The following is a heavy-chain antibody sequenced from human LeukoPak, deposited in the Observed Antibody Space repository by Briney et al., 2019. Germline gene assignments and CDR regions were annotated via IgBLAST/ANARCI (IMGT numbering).Heavy chain of an antibody. J-gene: IGHJ6*02. Sequence: SETLSLTCTVSGGPISSYYWSWIRQPPGKGLEWIGYIYYSGSTNYNPSLKSRVTISVDTSKNQFSLKLSSVTAADTAVYYCARVRYGSGSYDLYYGMDVWGQGTTVTVSS. CDR1: GGPISSYY. CDR2: IYYSGST. CDR3: ARVRYGSGSYDLYYGMDV. D-gene: IGHD3-10*01. V-gene: IGHV4-59*01.